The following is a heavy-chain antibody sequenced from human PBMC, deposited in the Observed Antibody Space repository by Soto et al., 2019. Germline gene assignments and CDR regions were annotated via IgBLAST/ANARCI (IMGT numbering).Heavy chain of an antibody. J-gene: IGHJ4*02. CDR1: GGTFSSYT. D-gene: IGHD1-26*01. Sequence: QVQLVQSGAEVKKPGSSVKVSCKASGGTFSSYTISWVRQAPGQGLEWMGRIIPILGIANYAQKFQGRVTITADKSTSKAYMELSSLRSEDTAVYYCVREVGDGYKSIYWGQGTLVTVSS. V-gene: IGHV1-69*02. CDR3: VREVGDGYKSIY. CDR2: IIPILGIA.